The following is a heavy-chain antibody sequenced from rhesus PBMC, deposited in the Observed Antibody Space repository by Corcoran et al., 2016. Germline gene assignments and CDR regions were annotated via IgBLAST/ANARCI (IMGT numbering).Heavy chain of an antibody. Sequence: EVQLVESGAGLVQPGGSLRLSCAASGFTFSNSWMSGVRQAPGKGLEWGARIKRKTDVEKAYNAAPVKGRFTISRDDSKNTLYLQMNSLRAEDTAVYYCARDIWAPVVFTARGVGLYFDYWGQGDLVTVSS. CDR2: IKRKTDVEKA. CDR1: GFTFSNSW. CDR3: ARDIWAPVVFTARGVGLYFDY. J-gene: IGHJ4*01. V-gene: IGHV3-30*02. D-gene: IGHD2-27*01.